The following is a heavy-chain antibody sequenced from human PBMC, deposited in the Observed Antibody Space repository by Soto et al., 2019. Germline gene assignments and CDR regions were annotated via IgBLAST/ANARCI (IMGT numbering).Heavy chain of an antibody. V-gene: IGHV4-59*01. CDR1: GGSISSYY. D-gene: IGHD3-10*01. CDR2: IYYSGST. CDR3: ASIIMVRGALDAFDI. Sequence: SETLSLTCTVSGGSISSYYWSWIRQPPGKGLEWIGYIYYSGSTNYNPSLKSRVTISVDTSKNQFSLKLSSVTAADTAVYYCASIIMVRGALDAFDIWGQGTMVTVSS. J-gene: IGHJ3*02.